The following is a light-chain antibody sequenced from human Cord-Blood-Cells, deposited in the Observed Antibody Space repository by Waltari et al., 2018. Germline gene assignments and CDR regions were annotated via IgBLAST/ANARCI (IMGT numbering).Light chain of an antibody. J-gene: IGLJ2*01. CDR3: SSYAGSNNFVV. Sequence: QSALTQPPSASGSPGQSVTISCTGTSSDVGGYNYVSWYQQHPGKAPKPMIYEVSKRPSGVPDRCSGAKSGNTASLTVSGLQAEDEADYYCSSYAGSNNFVVFGGGTKLTVL. CDR1: SSDVGGYNY. V-gene: IGLV2-8*01. CDR2: EVS.